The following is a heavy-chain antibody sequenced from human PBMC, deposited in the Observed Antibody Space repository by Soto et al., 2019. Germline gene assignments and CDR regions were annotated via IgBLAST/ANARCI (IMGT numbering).Heavy chain of an antibody. J-gene: IGHJ6*02. CDR3: ARDLLIGTEYYYYGMDV. Sequence: GSLRLSCAASGFTFSSYAMHWVRQAPGKGLEWVAVISYDGSNKYYADSVKGRFTISRDNSKNTLYLQMNSLRAEDTAVYYCARDLLIGTEYYYYGMDVWGQGTTVTVSS. CDR2: ISYDGSNK. CDR1: GFTFSSYA. V-gene: IGHV3-30-3*01.